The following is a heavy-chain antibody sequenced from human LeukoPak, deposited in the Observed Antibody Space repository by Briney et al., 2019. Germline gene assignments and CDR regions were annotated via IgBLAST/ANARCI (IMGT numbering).Heavy chain of an antibody. V-gene: IGHV4-61*02. CDR1: GGSISSGSYY. Sequence: SETLSLTCTVSGGSISSGSYYWSWVRQPAGKGLEWIGRIYTSGSTNYNPSLKSRVTISVDTSKNQFSLKLSSVTAANTAVYYCARDGEGGRSSGYYLRHYGMDVWGQGTTVTVSS. CDR2: IYTSGST. CDR3: ARDGEGGRSSGYYLRHYGMDV. D-gene: IGHD3-22*01. J-gene: IGHJ6*02.